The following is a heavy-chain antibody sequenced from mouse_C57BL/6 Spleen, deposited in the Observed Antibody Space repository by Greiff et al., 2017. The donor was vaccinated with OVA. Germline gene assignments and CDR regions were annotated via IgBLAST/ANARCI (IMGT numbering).Heavy chain of an antibody. Sequence: EVKLVESGGGLVKPGGSLKLSCAASGFTFSSYAMSWVRQTPEKRLEWVATISDGGSYTYYPDNVKGRFTISRDNAKNNLYLQMSHLKSEDTAMYYCASDLYLSYGGQGTLVTVSA. J-gene: IGHJ3*01. D-gene: IGHD5-5*01. V-gene: IGHV5-4*03. CDR2: ISDGGSYT. CDR1: GFTFSSYA. CDR3: ASDLYLSY.